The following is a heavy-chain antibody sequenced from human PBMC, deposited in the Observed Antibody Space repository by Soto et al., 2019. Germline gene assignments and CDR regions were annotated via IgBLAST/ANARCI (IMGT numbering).Heavy chain of an antibody. CDR1: GYSFTSYG. J-gene: IGHJ4*02. D-gene: IGHD6-19*01. CDR3: ARDRSSGWFVY. CDR2: ISAYNGNT. Sequence: ASVKVSCKASGYSFTSYGVSWVRQAPGQGLEWMGWISAYNGNTNYAQNLQGRVTLTTDTSTSTAYMELRSLRSDDTAMYYRARDRSSGWFVYWGQGTLVTVSS. V-gene: IGHV1-18*01.